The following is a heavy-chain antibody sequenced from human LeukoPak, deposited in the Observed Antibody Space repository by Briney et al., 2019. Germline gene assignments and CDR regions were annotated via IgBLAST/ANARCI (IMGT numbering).Heavy chain of an antibody. J-gene: IGHJ4*01. CDR2: ISLGVDST. V-gene: IGHV3-23*01. CDR3: ARDGYYYDSSGYSLDFDY. CDR1: GFTFTGPS. D-gene: IGHD3-22*01. Sequence: GGSVRLSCAASGFTFTGPSMSWVRKAPGEGLEWCSAISLGVDSTTYRDSVKGQFTISRDNAKNTLYLKMNSLRPEDTAVYYCARDGYYYDSSGYSLDFDYWGHGTLVTVSS.